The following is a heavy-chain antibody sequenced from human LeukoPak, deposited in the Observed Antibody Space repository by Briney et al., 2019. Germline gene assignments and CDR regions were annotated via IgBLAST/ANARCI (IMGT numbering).Heavy chain of an antibody. CDR2: IRYDGSNK. CDR3: ARKNPTPYSSSWYIDY. D-gene: IGHD6-13*01. V-gene: IGHV3-30*02. Sequence: GGSLRLSCAASGFTFSSYGMHWVRQAPGKGLEWVAFIRYDGSNKYYADSVKGRFTISRDNAKNSLYLQMNSLRAEDTAVYYCARKNPTPYSSSWYIDYWGQGTLVTVSS. CDR1: GFTFSSYG. J-gene: IGHJ4*02.